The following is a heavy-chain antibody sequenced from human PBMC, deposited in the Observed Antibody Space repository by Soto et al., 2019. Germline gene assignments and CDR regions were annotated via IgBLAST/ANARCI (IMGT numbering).Heavy chain of an antibody. CDR2: IYSGGST. CDR3: ATGYCSSTSCPDRLNYYYYYMDV. Sequence: HPGGSLRLSCAASGFTVSSNYMSWVRQAPGKGLEWVSVIYSGGSTYYADSVKGRFTISRDNSKNTLYLQMNSLRAEDTAVYYCATGYCSSTSCPDRLNYYYYYMDVWGKGTTVTVSS. CDR1: GFTVSSNY. D-gene: IGHD2-2*01. V-gene: IGHV3-66*01. J-gene: IGHJ6*03.